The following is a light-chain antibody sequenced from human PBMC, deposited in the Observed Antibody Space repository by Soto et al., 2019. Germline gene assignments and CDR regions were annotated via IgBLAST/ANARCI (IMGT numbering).Light chain of an antibody. CDR2: DAS. J-gene: IGKJ1*01. CDR3: QQYNSYPWT. Sequence: DIQMTHSPSTLSPSLGDKFTIPGRPSQSISSWLAWYQQKPGKAPKLLIYDASSLESGVPSRFSGSGSGTEFTLTISSLQPDDFATYYCQQYNSYPWTFGQGTKVEIK. CDR1: QSISSW. V-gene: IGKV1-5*01.